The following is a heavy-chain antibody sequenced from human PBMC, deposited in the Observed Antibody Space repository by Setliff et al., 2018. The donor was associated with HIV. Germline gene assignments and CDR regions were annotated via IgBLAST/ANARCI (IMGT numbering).Heavy chain of an antibody. CDR1: GFPFSNYW. D-gene: IGHD6-19*01. V-gene: IGHV3-7*01. CDR2: INQDGSAK. J-gene: IGHJ3*01. Sequence: GGSLRLSCAASGFPFSNYWVGWVRQAPGKGLEWVANINQDGSAKDYVDSVKGRFTISRDDAKNLLYLQMNSLRAEDTSVYYCARDHTDGWYHGEHAAFDLWGQGTVVTVSS. CDR3: ARDHTDGWYHGEHAAFDL.